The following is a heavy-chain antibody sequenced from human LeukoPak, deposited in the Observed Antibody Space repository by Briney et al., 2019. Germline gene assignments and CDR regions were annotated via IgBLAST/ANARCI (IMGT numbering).Heavy chain of an antibody. D-gene: IGHD3-22*01. CDR2: ISYDGSNK. CDR1: GFTFSSYG. CDR3: AKSARPNDSSGYYFDY. V-gene: IGHV3-30*18. Sequence: GRFLRLSCAASGFTFSSYGMHWVRQAPGKGLEWVAVISYDGSNKYYADSVKGRFTISRDNSKNTLYLQMNSLRAEDTAVYYCAKSARPNDSSGYYFDYWGQGTLVAVSS. J-gene: IGHJ4*02.